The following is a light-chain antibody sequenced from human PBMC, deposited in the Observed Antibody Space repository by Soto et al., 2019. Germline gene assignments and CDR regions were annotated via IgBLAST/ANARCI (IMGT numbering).Light chain of an antibody. CDR1: QSVSSY. Sequence: SPGERATLSCRASQSVSSYLAWYQQKPGQAPRLLIYDASNRATGIPARFSGSGSGTDFTLTISSLEPEDFAVYYCQQRSNWPTFGQGTRLEIK. J-gene: IGKJ5*01. CDR2: DAS. V-gene: IGKV3-11*01. CDR3: QQRSNWPT.